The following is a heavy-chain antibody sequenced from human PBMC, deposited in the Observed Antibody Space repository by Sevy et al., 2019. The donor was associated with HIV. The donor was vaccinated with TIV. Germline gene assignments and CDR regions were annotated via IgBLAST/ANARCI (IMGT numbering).Heavy chain of an antibody. CDR2: LSFGCGKI. J-gene: IGHJ4*02. D-gene: IGHD2-8*01. CDR1: GFAFYDYS. CDR3: AREGCTRPHDY. V-gene: IGHV3-23*01. Sequence: GGSLRLSCAASGFAFYDYSMSWIRQAPGKGLEWVATLSFGCGKIKYADSVKGRFTISRDNSKNSFYLQMDNLRVEDTALYYCAREGCTRPHDYWGQGTRVTVS.